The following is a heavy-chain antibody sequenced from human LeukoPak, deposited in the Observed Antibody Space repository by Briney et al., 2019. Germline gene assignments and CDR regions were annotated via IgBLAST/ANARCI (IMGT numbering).Heavy chain of an antibody. V-gene: IGHV1-69*04. J-gene: IGHJ3*02. Sequence: SVKVSCKASGGTFSSYAISWVRQAPGQGLEWMGRIIPILGIANYAQKFQGRVTITADKSTSTAYMELSSLRSEDTAVYYCARAGLTTRHSYTVGAFDIWGQGTMVTVSS. D-gene: IGHD1-26*01. CDR2: IIPILGIA. CDR1: GGTFSSYA. CDR3: ARAGLTTRHSYTVGAFDI.